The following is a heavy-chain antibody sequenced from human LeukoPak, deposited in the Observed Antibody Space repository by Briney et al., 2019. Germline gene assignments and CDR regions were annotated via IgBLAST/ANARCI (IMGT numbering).Heavy chain of an antibody. Sequence: GASVKVSCKASGYTFTSYYMHWVRQAPGQGLEWMGIINPSGGSTSYAQKFQGRVTMTRDTSTSTVYMELSSLRSEDTAVYYCARCLGVGATDYYFDYWGQGTLVTVSS. V-gene: IGHV1-46*01. J-gene: IGHJ4*02. CDR3: ARCLGVGATDYYFDY. CDR2: INPSGGST. CDR1: GYTFTSYY. D-gene: IGHD1-26*01.